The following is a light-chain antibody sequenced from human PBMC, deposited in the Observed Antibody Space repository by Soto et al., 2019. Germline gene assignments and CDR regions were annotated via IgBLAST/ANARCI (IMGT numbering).Light chain of an antibody. V-gene: IGLV2-14*01. CDR2: EVS. CDR3: SSFTSSSTWV. CDR1: SSDVGGYNY. Sequence: QAASVSGSPGQSITISCTGTSSDVGGYNYVSWFQQYPGKAPKLMIYEVSNRPSGVSVRFSGSKSGNTASLTISGLQAEDEADFYCSSFTSSSTWVFGGGTKLTVL. J-gene: IGLJ3*02.